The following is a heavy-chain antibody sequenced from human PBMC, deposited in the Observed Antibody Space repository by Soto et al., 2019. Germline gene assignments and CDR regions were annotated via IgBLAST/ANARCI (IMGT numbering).Heavy chain of an antibody. Sequence: QVQLVESGGGVVQPGRSLRLSCAASGFTFSGYGMHWVRQAPGKGLEWVAVISYDGSNKYYADSVKGRLTISRDNSQNTLYRQMNSLRAEDTAVYYCAKGDYGGNSHTFDIWGQGTMVTVSS. D-gene: IGHD4-17*01. V-gene: IGHV3-30*18. CDR1: GFTFSGYG. J-gene: IGHJ3*02. CDR2: ISYDGSNK. CDR3: AKGDYGGNSHTFDI.